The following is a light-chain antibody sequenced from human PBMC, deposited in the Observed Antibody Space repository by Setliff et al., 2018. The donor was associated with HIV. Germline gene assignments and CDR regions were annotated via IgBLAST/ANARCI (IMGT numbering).Light chain of an antibody. V-gene: IGLV2-14*03. CDR2: DVS. J-gene: IGLJ1*01. CDR1: SSDVGGYNY. Sequence: QSALTQPASVSGSPGQSITISCTGTSSDVGGYNYVSWYQPNPGKAPKVMIYDVSKRPSGVSNRFSASKSGNTASLTIFGLQAEDEADYYCSSYTSSSTYVFGTGTKVTVL. CDR3: SSYTSSSTYV.